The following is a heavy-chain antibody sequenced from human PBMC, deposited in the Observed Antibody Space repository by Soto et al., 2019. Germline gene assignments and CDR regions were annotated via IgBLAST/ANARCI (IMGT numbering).Heavy chain of an antibody. CDR3: ARGSTIVRGAPSWFDP. V-gene: IGHV1-69*02. D-gene: IGHD3-10*01. Sequence: QVQLVQSGAEVKKPGSSVKVSCKASGGTFSRYTINWVRQAPGQGLEWMGRIIPIAAIANYTQKFQGRVTINVDKSSTTAYMELSSLRSDDTAVYYCARGSTIVRGAPSWFDPWGQGTLVTVSS. J-gene: IGHJ5*02. CDR2: IIPIAAIA. CDR1: GGTFSRYT.